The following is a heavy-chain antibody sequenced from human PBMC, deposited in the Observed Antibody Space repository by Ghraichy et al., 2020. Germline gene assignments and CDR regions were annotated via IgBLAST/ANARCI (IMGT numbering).Heavy chain of an antibody. CDR2: IYYTGST. D-gene: IGHD6-13*01. Sequence: LETLSLTCTVSGGSINNFYWSWIRQPPGKGLEWIGYIYYTGSTDYNPSLKSRVIISVDTSKNQVSLKLSSVTAADTAVYFCASGCSSWFEYWGQGTLVTVSS. V-gene: IGHV4-59*01. J-gene: IGHJ4*02. CDR1: GGSINNFY. CDR3: ASGCSSWFEY.